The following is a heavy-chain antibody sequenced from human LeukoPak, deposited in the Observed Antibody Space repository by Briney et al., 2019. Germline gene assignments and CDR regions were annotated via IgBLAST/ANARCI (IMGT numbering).Heavy chain of an antibody. Sequence: SETLSLTCNVSGGSISSRSYYWGWIRQPPGKGLEWIAYIYYSGSTSYNPSLKSRVTISVDTSKNQFSLKLSSVTAADTAVYYCARLVAYCAGDCLDYWGQGTLVTVSS. D-gene: IGHD2-21*01. CDR1: GGSISSRSYY. J-gene: IGHJ4*02. CDR3: ARLVAYCAGDCLDY. V-gene: IGHV4-61*05. CDR2: IYYSGST.